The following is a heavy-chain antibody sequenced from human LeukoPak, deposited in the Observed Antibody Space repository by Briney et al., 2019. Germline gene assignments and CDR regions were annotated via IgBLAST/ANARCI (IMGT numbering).Heavy chain of an antibody. J-gene: IGHJ4*02. CDR2: ITGSGGST. V-gene: IGHV3-23*01. CDR3: AKGYNYGYLDY. Sequence: PGGSLRLSCAASGFTFSSYGMYWVRQAPGKGLEWVPAITGSGGSTYYADSVMGRFTISRDNSKNTLYLQMNSLRAEDTAVYYCAKGYNYGYLDYWGQGTLVTVSS. CDR1: GFTFSSYG. D-gene: IGHD5-18*01.